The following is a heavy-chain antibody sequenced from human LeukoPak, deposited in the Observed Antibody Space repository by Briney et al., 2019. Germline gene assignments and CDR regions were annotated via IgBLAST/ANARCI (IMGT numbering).Heavy chain of an antibody. V-gene: IGHV3-74*01. CDR2: ISSDESST. CDR1: GFTFSHHW. CDR3: TRNPDGRNWFDP. Sequence: GGSLRLSCAASGFTFSHHWMHWVPQAPGKGLVWVSHISSDESSTTYADSVKGRFTISRDNRKNTLYLQMNSLRVEDTAMYYCTRNPDGRNWFDPWGQGTLVTVSS. D-gene: IGHD1-14*01. J-gene: IGHJ5*02.